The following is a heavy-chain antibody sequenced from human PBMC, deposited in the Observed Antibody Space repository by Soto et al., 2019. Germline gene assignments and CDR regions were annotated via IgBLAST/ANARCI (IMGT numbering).Heavy chain of an antibody. CDR3: ARAVSGYSGYADGDWFDP. D-gene: IGHD5-12*01. CDR1: GGTFSSYA. CDR2: IIPIFGTA. Sequence: QVQLVQSGAEVKKPGSSVKVSCKASGGTFSSYAFSWVRQAPGQGLEWMGGIIPIFGTANYAQKFQGRVTITADESTSTAYMELSSLRSEDTAVYYCARAVSGYSGYADGDWFDPWGQGTLVTVSS. J-gene: IGHJ5*02. V-gene: IGHV1-69*01.